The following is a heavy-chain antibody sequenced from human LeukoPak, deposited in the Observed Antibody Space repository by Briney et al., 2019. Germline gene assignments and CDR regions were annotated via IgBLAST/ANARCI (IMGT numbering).Heavy chain of an antibody. CDR2: IYYSGST. D-gene: IGHD2-2*01. CDR1: GGSISSYY. V-gene: IGHV4-59*01. CDR3: ARDHCSSTSCYYNWFDP. J-gene: IGHJ5*02. Sequence: SETLSLTCTVSGGSISSYYWSWIRQPPGKGLEWIGYIYYSGSTNYNPSLKSRVTTSVDTSKNQFSLKLSSVTAADTAGYYCARDHCSSTSCYYNWFDPWGQGTLVTVSS.